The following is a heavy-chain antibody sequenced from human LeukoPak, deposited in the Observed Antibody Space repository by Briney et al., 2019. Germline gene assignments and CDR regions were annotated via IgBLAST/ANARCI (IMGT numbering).Heavy chain of an antibody. CDR1: GYSFTSFW. D-gene: IGHD3-10*01. V-gene: IGHV5-51*01. Sequence: GESLRISCKGSGYSFTSFWIGWVRQMPGKGLEWMGIIYPCDSDTRYSPSFQGQVTISADKSINTAYLQWSSLKASDTAMYYCARQRLRGISYFDFWGQGTLVTVSS. CDR3: ARQRLRGISYFDF. J-gene: IGHJ4*02. CDR2: IYPCDSDT.